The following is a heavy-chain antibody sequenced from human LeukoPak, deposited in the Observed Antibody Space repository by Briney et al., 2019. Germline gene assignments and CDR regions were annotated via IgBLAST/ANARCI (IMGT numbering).Heavy chain of an antibody. V-gene: IGHV3-21*01. Sequence: GGSLRLSCAASGFTFSSYSMNWVRQAPGKGLEWISSISSSSSYIYYADSVKGRFTISRDNAKNSLYLEMDSVRAEDTAVYYCARENYYLDYWGQGTLVTVSS. D-gene: IGHD3-10*01. CDR2: ISSSSSYI. CDR3: ARENYYLDY. CDR1: GFTFSSYS. J-gene: IGHJ4*02.